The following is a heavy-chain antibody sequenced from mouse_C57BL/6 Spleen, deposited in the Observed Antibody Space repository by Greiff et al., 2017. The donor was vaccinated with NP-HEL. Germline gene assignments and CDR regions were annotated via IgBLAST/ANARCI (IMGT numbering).Heavy chain of an antibody. J-gene: IGHJ4*01. CDR2: ISSGGSYT. D-gene: IGHD2-4*01. CDR1: GFTFSSYG. V-gene: IGHV5-6*02. CDR3: AGYYDYDYYAMDY. Sequence: DVKLVESGGDLVKPGGSLKLSCAASGFTFSSYGMSWVRQTPDKRLEWVATISSGGSYTNYPDSVKGRFTISRDNAKNTLYLQMSSLKSEDTAMYYCAGYYDYDYYAMDYWGQGTSVTVSS.